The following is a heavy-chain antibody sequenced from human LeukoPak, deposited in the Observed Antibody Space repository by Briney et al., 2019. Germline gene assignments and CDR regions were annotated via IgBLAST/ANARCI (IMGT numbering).Heavy chain of an antibody. Sequence: ASVKVSCKASGYTFTGYHMHWVRQAPGQGLEWMGRINPNSGDTNYAQKFQGRVTMTRDTSVSTAYMELSRLRSDDTAMYYCARDYCSSTSCLFDYWGQGTLVTVSS. J-gene: IGHJ4*02. CDR3: ARDYCSSTSCLFDY. CDR2: INPNSGDT. D-gene: IGHD2-2*01. V-gene: IGHV1-2*06. CDR1: GYTFTGYH.